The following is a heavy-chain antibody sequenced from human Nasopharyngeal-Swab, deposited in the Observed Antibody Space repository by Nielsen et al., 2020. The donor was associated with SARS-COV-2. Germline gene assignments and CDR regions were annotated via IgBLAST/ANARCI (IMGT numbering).Heavy chain of an antibody. CDR2: ISYTGST. Sequence: SETLSLTCTVSGGSISNYYWSWIRQPPGKGLEWIGYISYTGSTNYNPSLKSRVTISLDTSKTQFSLKLRSVTAADTAVYYRARHYGHVVVTDNWFDPWGQGTLVTVSS. V-gene: IGHV4-59*08. J-gene: IGHJ5*02. D-gene: IGHD2-21*02. CDR1: GGSISNYY. CDR3: ARHYGHVVVTDNWFDP.